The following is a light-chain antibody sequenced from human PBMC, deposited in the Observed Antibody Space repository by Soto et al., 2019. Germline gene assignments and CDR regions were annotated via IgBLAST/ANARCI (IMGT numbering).Light chain of an antibody. CDR2: GAS. V-gene: IGKV3-20*01. J-gene: IGKJ3*01. Sequence: EIVLTQSPGTLSLSPGERATLSCRASQIVTSTYLAWYQQKPGQAPRLLIFGASSRATGIPDRFSGSGSGTDFTLTISRLEPEDLAVYYCQQYGSSPLTFGPGIKVDFK. CDR3: QQYGSSPLT. CDR1: QIVTSTY.